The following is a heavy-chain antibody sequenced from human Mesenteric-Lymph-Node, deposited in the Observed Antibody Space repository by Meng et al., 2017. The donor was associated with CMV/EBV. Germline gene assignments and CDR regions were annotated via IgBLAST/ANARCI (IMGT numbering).Heavy chain of an antibody. CDR1: GGSFSGYY. V-gene: IGHV4-34*01. J-gene: IGHJ4*02. CDR2: INHSGST. Sequence: AKLNQWDAGLLKPSETLPPPCAVYGGSFSGYYWSWIRQPPGKGLEWIGEINHSGSTNYNPSLKSRVTISVDTSKNQFSLKLSSVTAADTAVYYCARHQRWLKSEGGFNYWGQGTLVTVSS. CDR3: ARHQRWLKSEGGFNY. D-gene: IGHD4-23*01.